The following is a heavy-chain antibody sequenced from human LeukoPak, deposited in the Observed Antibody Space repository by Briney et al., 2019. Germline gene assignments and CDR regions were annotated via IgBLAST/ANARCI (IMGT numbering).Heavy chain of an antibody. CDR1: GXTFSSYD. V-gene: IGHV3-13*05. J-gene: IGHJ4*02. CDR3: ARGVYDSSGYYSYFDY. CDR2: IGTAGDP. D-gene: IGHD3-22*01. Sequence: GGSLRLSCAASGXTFSSYDMHWVRQATGKGREWVSAIGTAGDPYYPGSVKGRFTISRENAKNSLYLQMNSLRAGDTAVYYCARGVYDSSGYYSYFDYWGQGTLVTVSS.